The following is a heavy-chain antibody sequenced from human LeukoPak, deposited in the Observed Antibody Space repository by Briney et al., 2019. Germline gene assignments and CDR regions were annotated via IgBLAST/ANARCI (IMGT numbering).Heavy chain of an antibody. V-gene: IGHV1-2*02. CDR1: GYTFTDHY. D-gene: IGHD1-26*01. CDR3: ARGGLGGSYYVLDL. J-gene: IGHJ5*02. CDR2: INPNSGGT. Sequence: ASVKVSCKTSGYTFTDHYLHLVRQAPGQGLEWMGWINPNSGGTNSAQNFQGRVTMTRDTSISTAYMELSRLTSDDTAVYYCARGGLGGSYYVLDLWGQGTLVTVSS.